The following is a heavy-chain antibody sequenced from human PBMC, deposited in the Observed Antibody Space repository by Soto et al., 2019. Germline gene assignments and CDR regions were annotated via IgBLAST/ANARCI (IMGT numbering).Heavy chain of an antibody. Sequence: EVQLVESGGGLVQPGRSLRLSCAASGFTFDDYAMHWVRQAPGKGLEWVSGISWNSGSIAYADSVKGRFTISRDNARNSLFLQMNSLRAEDTALYYCAKDFGGFGGLLDYWGQGTLVTVSS. CDR3: AKDFGGFGGLLDY. CDR2: ISWNSGSI. CDR1: GFTFDDYA. D-gene: IGHD3-10*01. V-gene: IGHV3-9*01. J-gene: IGHJ4*02.